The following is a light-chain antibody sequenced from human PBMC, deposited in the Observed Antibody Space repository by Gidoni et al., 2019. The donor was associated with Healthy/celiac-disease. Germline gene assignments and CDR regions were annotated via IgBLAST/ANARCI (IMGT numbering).Light chain of an antibody. Sequence: EILLTQYPNFQSVTPKEKVTITCRASQSIGSSLQWYQQTPDQSPRLLIKSASHYLSGVPSRFSGSGSGTDFTLTINSLEVEDAATYYCHQRSSLPGTFGQGTKVEIK. J-gene: IGKJ1*01. V-gene: IGKV6-21*01. CDR2: SAS. CDR3: HQRSSLPGT. CDR1: QSIGSS.